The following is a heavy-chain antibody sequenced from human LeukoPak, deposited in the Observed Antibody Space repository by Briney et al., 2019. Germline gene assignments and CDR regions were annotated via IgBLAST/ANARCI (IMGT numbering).Heavy chain of an antibody. CDR1: GYRFTTYW. CDR2: VYPGDSDT. Sequence: GESLKISCKGPGYRFTTYWIGLVRQMPGKGLEWMGIVYPGDSDTRYSPSFQGHVTISADKSISTAYLQWSSLKASDTAMYYCARSDCSGGRCQGYWGQGTLVTVSS. CDR3: ARSDCSGGRCQGY. D-gene: IGHD2-15*01. V-gene: IGHV5-51*01. J-gene: IGHJ4*02.